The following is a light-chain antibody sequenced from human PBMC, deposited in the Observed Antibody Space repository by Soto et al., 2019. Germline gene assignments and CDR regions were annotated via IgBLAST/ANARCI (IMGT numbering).Light chain of an antibody. V-gene: IGKV1-27*01. J-gene: IGKJ4*01. CDR3: QKYNSAPLT. CDR1: QGIAPY. Sequence: DVQMTQSPSSLSASVGDRVTITCRASQGIAPYLAWFQQKPGKVPKLLIYDTSTLQSGVPSRFGGSGSGTDFTLTISSLQPEDVATYYCQKYNSAPLTFGGGTKVEIK. CDR2: DTS.